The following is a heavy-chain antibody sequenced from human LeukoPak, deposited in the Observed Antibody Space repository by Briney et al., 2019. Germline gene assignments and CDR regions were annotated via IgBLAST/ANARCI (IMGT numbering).Heavy chain of an antibody. J-gene: IGHJ4*02. CDR3: ARDQPSSWYYFDY. V-gene: IGHV3-48*03. CDR1: GFTFSSYS. CDR2: ISSSGSTM. D-gene: IGHD6-13*01. Sequence: GGSLRLSCAASGFTFSSYSMNWVRQAPGKGLEWVSYISSSGSTMYYADSVKGRFTISRDNAKNSLYLQMNSLRAEDTAVYYCARDQPSSWYYFDYWGQGTLVTVSS.